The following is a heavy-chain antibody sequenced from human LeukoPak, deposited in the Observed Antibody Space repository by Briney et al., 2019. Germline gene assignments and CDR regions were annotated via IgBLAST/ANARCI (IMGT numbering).Heavy chain of an antibody. CDR3: ASGYDFWPFDY. CDR1: GGSISSSSYC. CDR2: IYYSGST. D-gene: IGHD3-3*01. Sequence: SETLSLTCTVSGGSISSSSYCWGWIRQPPGKGLEWIGSIYYSGSTYYNPSLKSRVTISVDTSKNQFSLKLSSVTAADTAVYYCASGYDFWPFDYWGQGTLVTVSS. J-gene: IGHJ4*02. V-gene: IGHV4-39*01.